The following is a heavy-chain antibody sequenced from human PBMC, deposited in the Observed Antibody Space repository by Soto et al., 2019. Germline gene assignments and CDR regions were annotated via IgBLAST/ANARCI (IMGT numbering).Heavy chain of an antibody. CDR1: GGSISNFY. D-gene: IGHD3-9*01. CDR3: ARTVLGPDLLADSFVDYYYYMDV. Sequence: ASKTLSLTCTVSGGSISNFYWSWIRQPPGKGLEWIGYVYYTGSTSYNPSLKRRVTFSADSSRGQFSLRLNSVTAADTAVYYCARTVLGPDLLADSFVDYYYYMDVWGQGTTVTVSS. CDR2: VYYTGST. J-gene: IGHJ6*03. V-gene: IGHV4-59*08.